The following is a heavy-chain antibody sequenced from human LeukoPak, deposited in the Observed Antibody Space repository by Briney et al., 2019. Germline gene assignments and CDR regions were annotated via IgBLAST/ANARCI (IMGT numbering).Heavy chain of an antibody. CDR1: GFTFSSYA. CDR3: TKDLRRGTYPPDAFDI. J-gene: IGHJ3*02. CDR2: ISSSGGGT. V-gene: IGHV3-23*01. Sequence: GGSLRLSCAASGFTFSSYAMTWVRQAPGKGLEWVSSISSSGGGTYYADSVKGRFTISRDNSRNTLYLQMESRRAEDTAVYYCTKDLRRGTYPPDAFDIWGQGTMVTVS. D-gene: IGHD3-16*01.